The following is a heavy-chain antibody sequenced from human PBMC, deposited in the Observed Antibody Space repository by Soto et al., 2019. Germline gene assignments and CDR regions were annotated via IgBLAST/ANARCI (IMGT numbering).Heavy chain of an antibody. CDR1: GGSISSYY. CDR2: IYYSGST. CDR3: ARTYYDFWSGYYRDFYFDY. Sequence: QVQLQESGPGLVKPSETLSLTCTVSGGSISSYYWSWIRQPPGKGLEWIGYIYYSGSTNYNPSLKSRVTISVDTSKNQFSLKLSSVTAADTAVYYCARTYYDFWSGYYRDFYFDYWGQGTLVTVSS. D-gene: IGHD3-3*01. J-gene: IGHJ4*02. V-gene: IGHV4-59*01.